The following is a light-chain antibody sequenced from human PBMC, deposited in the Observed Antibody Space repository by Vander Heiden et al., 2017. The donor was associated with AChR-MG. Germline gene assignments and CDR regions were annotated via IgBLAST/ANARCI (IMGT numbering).Light chain of an antibody. CDR3: QQRGKWPPS. CDR2: DAS. J-gene: IGKJ2*01. V-gene: IGKV3-11*01. CDR1: QSVNNY. Sequence: EIVLTQYPGTRSLSPGESATLSCRASQSVNNYLAWYQHKPGQAPRLLIYDASTRATGIPARFSGSGSGTDFTLTISSLEPEDFALYYCQQRGKWPPSFGRGTKLEIK.